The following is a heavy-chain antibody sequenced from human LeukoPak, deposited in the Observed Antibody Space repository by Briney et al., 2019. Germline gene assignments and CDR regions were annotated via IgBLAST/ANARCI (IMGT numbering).Heavy chain of an antibody. CDR2: IIPIFGTA. CDR1: GGTFSSYA. D-gene: IGHD2-2*01. CDR3: ARAVDIVVVPAAYPYYYYGMDV. V-gene: IGHV1-69*06. Sequence: GASVKVSCKASGGTFSSYAISWVRQAPGQGLEWMGGIIPIFGTANYAQKFQGRVTITADKSTSTAYMELSSLRSEDTAVYYCARAVDIVVVPAAYPYYYYGMDVWGKGTTVTVSS. J-gene: IGHJ6*04.